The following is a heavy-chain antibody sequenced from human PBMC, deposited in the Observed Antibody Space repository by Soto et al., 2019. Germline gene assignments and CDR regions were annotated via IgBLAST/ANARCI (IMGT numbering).Heavy chain of an antibody. CDR3: ARQSGPPSGWFDP. CDR2: IYYTGSS. J-gene: IGHJ5*02. CDR1: GGSISSSTYS. D-gene: IGHD3-10*01. Sequence: QLQLQESGPGLVKPSETLSLTCTVSGGSISSSTYSWGWIRQPPGKGLEWIGSIYYTGSSSYTPSLKSRVVIFVDPSKNHFSLKLSSVTAADTAVYYCARQSGPPSGWFDPWGQGTLVTVSS. V-gene: IGHV4-39*02.